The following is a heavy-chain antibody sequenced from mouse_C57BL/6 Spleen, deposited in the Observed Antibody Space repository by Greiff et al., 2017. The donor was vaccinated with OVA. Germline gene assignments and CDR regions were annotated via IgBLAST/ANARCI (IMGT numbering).Heavy chain of an antibody. CDR1: GFTFSDYG. D-gene: IGHD2-5*01. J-gene: IGHJ2*01. Sequence: EVMLVESGGGLVKPGGSLKLSCAASGFTFSDYGMHWVRQAPEKGLEWVAYISSGSSTIYYADPVKGRFTISRDNAKNTLFLQMTSLRSEDTAMYYCARKDSNYLYFDYWGQGTTLTVSS. CDR2: ISSGSSTI. CDR3: ARKDSNYLYFDY. V-gene: IGHV5-17*01.